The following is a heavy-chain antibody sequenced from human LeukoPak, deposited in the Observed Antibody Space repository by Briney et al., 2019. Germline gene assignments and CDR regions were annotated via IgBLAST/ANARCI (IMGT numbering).Heavy chain of an antibody. CDR1: GYSISSGYY. CDR2: INHSGST. D-gene: IGHD3-9*01. CDR3: ARKESDILTGYYNPGAFDI. J-gene: IGHJ3*02. Sequence: PSETLSLTCTVSGYSISSGYYWGWIRQPPGKGLEWIGEINHSGSTNYNPSLKSRVTISVDTSKNQFSLKLSSVTAADTAVYYCARKESDILTGYYNPGAFDIWGQGTMVTVSS. V-gene: IGHV4-38-2*02.